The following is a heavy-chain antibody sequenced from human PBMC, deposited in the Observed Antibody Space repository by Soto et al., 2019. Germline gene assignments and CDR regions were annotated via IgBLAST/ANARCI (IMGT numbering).Heavy chain of an antibody. D-gene: IGHD1-26*01. CDR1: GGSISSYY. Sequence: QVQLQESGPGLVKPSETLSLTCTVSGGSISSYYWSWIRQPPGKGLEWIGYIYYSGSTNYNPSLKSRVTISVDTSKNQFSLKLSSVTAADTAVYYCARAPPTKVGSYYFDYWGQGTLVTVSS. J-gene: IGHJ4*02. CDR2: IYYSGST. V-gene: IGHV4-59*01. CDR3: ARAPPTKVGSYYFDY.